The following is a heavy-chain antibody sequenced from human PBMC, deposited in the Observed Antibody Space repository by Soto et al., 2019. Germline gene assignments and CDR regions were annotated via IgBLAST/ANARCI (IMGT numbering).Heavy chain of an antibody. J-gene: IGHJ4*02. CDR2: ISYDGSNK. CDR1: GFTFSSYA. Sequence: GGSLRLSCAASGFTFSSYAMHWVRQAPGKGLEWVAVISYDGSNKYYADSVKGRFTISRDNSKNTLYLQMNSLRAEDTAVYYCAREQENYYDPLGYFDYWGQGTLVTVSS. CDR3: AREQENYYDPLGYFDY. D-gene: IGHD3-22*01. V-gene: IGHV3-30-3*01.